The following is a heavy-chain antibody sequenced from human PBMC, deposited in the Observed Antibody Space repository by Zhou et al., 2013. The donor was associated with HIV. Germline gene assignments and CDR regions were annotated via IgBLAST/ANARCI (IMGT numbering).Heavy chain of an antibody. Sequence: QVQLVQSGAEVKKPGSSVKVSCKASGGTFSSYAISWVRQAPGQGLEWMGRIIPILGIANYAQKFQGRVTITADKSTSTAYMELSSLRSEDTAVYYCARGLNWNYVPFDYWGQGTLVTVSS. D-gene: IGHD1-7*01. CDR3: ARGLNWNYVPFDY. V-gene: IGHV1-69*04. J-gene: IGHJ4*02. CDR1: GGTFSSYA. CDR2: IIPILGIA.